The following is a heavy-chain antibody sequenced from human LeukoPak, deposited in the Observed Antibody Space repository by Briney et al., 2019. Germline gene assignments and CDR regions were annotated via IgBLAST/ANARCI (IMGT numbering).Heavy chain of an antibody. D-gene: IGHD2-2*01. V-gene: IGHV3-30*02. Sequence: GGSLRLSCAASGFTFSSYGVHWVRQAPGKGLEWVAFIRYDGSNKYYADSVKGRFTISRDNSKNTLYLQMNSLRAEDTAVYYCAKMGVVAAAIHGRVVDAIRDYWGQGTLVTVSS. CDR3: AKMGVVAAAIHGRVVDAIRDY. CDR1: GFTFSSYG. J-gene: IGHJ4*02. CDR2: IRYDGSNK.